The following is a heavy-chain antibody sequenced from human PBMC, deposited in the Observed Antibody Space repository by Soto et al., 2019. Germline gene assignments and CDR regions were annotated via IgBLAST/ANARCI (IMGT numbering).Heavy chain of an antibody. D-gene: IGHD1-26*01. CDR2: ISGSGDST. Sequence: EVQLLESGGGLVQPGGSLRLSCAASGFTFSSYAMRWVRQAPVKGLEWVSAISGSGDSTYYADSVKGRFTISRDNSKNTLYLQLNSLRAEDPDVYYCAGRGSGSYYDYWGQGTLVTASS. V-gene: IGHV3-23*01. CDR1: GFTFSSYA. J-gene: IGHJ4*02. CDR3: AGRGSGSYYDY.